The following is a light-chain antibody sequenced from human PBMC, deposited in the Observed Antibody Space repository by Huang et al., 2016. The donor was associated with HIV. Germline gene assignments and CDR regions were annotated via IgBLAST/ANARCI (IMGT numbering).Light chain of an antibody. CDR1: QSLLYSLNSKNY. CDR3: QQYYKIPLT. V-gene: IGKV4-1*01. Sequence: DVVMTQSPEFLSVSPGEKATINCRSTQSLLYSLNSKNYLAWCQQKPGRPPSWLIYWASKRESGVPDRFTGSGSGTDFSLTINNLQAEDVARYYCQQYYKIPLTFGQGTTVEIK. J-gene: IGKJ4*01. CDR2: WAS.